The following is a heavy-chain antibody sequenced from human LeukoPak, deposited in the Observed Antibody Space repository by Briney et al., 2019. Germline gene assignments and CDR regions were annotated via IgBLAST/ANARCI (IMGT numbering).Heavy chain of an antibody. D-gene: IGHD6-13*01. CDR1: GFTFSSSA. J-gene: IGHJ4*02. V-gene: IGHV3-23*01. CDR3: AKDVANRYSSSWYEMYFDY. CDR2: ISGRGDST. Sequence: GGSLRLSCAASGFTFSSSAMSWVRQAPGKGLEWVSTISGRGDSTYYADSVKGRVTISRDNSKNTLYLQMNSLRAEDTAVYYCAKDVANRYSSSWYEMYFDYWGQGTLVTVSS.